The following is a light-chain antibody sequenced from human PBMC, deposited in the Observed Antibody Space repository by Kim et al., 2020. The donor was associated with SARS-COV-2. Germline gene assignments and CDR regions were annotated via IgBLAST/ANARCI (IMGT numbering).Light chain of an antibody. CDR1: QSFSIN. V-gene: IGKV3-15*01. CDR3: QQYNSWPT. CDR2: GAS. Sequence: SVSPGERVTRSCRASQSFSINLAWYQQRPGQAPRLLIYGASTRATGVPARFSGSGSGTEFTLTISSLQSEDFAIYYCQQYNSWPTFGQGTRLEIK. J-gene: IGKJ5*01.